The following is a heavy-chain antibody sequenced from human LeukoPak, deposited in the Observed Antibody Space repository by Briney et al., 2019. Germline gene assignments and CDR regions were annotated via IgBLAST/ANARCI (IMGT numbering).Heavy chain of an antibody. D-gene: IGHD6-19*01. CDR3: ARAFSPGYSSGWYDY. CDR1: GGSISSSSYY. CDR2: IYYSGST. J-gene: IGHJ4*02. V-gene: IGHV4-39*07. Sequence: PSETLSLTCTVSGGSISSSSYYWGWIRQPPGKGLEWIGSIYYSGSTYYNPSLKSRVTISVDTSKNQFSLKLSSVTAADTAVYYCARAFSPGYSSGWYDYWGQGTLVTVSS.